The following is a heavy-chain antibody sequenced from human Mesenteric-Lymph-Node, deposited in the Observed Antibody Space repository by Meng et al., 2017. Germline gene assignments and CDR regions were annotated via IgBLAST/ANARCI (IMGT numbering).Heavy chain of an antibody. CDR3: ARVLKGMTTVTTWYFNL. CDR1: GGSISSSDSY. V-gene: IGHV4-30-4*01. J-gene: IGHJ2*01. CDR2: IYNSGTA. D-gene: IGHD4-17*01. Sequence: QVQLQESGPGLVKPSQTLSLTCTCSGGSISSSDSYWSWIRQPPGKGLEWIGYIYNSGTAYYNPSLKSRVTISVDTSKNQFSLKLNSVTAADTAVYYCARVLKGMTTVTTWYFNLWGRGTLVTVSS.